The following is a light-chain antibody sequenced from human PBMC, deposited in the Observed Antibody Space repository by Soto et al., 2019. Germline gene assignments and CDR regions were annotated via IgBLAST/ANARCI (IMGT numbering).Light chain of an antibody. CDR1: QSVLYSPNNKNY. CDR3: HHYSCTPCT. Sequence: DIVMTQSPDSLVVSLGERATISCKSSQSVLYSPNNKNYLAWFQQKPGQPPKVLIYWASTRESGVPDRFSGDGSCTDLSRTTNSLQAEEVAVDYWHHYSCTPCTFGQGSSVEI. CDR2: WAS. V-gene: IGKV4-1*01. J-gene: IGKJ1*01.